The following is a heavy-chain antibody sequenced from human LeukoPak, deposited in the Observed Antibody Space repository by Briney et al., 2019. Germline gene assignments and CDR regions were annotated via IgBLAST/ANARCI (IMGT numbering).Heavy chain of an antibody. CDR3: ARAFYYGSGWYWDY. J-gene: IGHJ4*02. CDR1: EFSVGSNY. D-gene: IGHD6-19*01. V-gene: IGHV3-66*01. CDR2: IYSGGST. Sequence: GGSLRLSCAASEFSVGSNYMTWVRQAPGKGLEWVSLIYSGGSTYYADSVKGRFTISRDNSKNTLYLQMNSLRAEDTAVYYCARAFYYGSGWYWDYWGQGTLVTVSS.